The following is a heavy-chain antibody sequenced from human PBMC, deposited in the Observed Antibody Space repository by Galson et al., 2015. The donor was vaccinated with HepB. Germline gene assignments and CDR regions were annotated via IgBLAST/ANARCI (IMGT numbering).Heavy chain of an antibody. D-gene: IGHD6-19*01. Sequence: SLRLSCAASGISFSSYAMAWVRQAPGKGLEWVSVIGGSGEHYTDAVKGQFTISRDDSKNTLYLQMDSLRAEDTAVYHCAPRGIPVEWGTGTTVTVSS. CDR3: APRGIPVE. CDR2: IGGSGE. CDR1: GISFSSYA. J-gene: IGHJ6*04. V-gene: IGHV3-23*03.